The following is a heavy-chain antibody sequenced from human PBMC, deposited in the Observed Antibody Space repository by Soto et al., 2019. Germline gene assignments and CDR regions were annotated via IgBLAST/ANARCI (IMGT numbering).Heavy chain of an antibody. CDR2: INPATGAA. CDR1: GYPVTAYY. V-gene: IGHV1-2*02. CDR3: ARGGGVGVAGSAAFDM. Sequence: QLHLVQSGAVVKKPGASVTVSCSASGYPVTAYYMHWVRQAPGRGLEWMGGINPATGAAKYTQTFQGRVTMPRDTSTSTVFMELRGLTSEDTAGFYCARGGGVGVAGSAAFDMWGQGTLVTVSS. J-gene: IGHJ3*02. D-gene: IGHD3-3*01.